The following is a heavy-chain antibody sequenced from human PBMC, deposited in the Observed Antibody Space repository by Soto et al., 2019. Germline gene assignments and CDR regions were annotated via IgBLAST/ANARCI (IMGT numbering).Heavy chain of an antibody. CDR1: GFTFSSYA. J-gene: IGHJ4*02. CDR3: AKASMVTANWDYYFDY. V-gene: IGHV3-23*01. Sequence: GGSLRLSCAASGFTFSSYAMSWVRQAPGKGLEWVSTNSGSGGSTYYADSVKGRFTISRDNSKNTLYLQMNSLRAEDTAVYYCAKASMVTANWDYYFDYWGQGILVTVSS. CDR2: NSGSGGST. D-gene: IGHD2-21*02.